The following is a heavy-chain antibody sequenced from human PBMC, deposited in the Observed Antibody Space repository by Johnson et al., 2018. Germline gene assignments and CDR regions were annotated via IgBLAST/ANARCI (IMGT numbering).Heavy chain of an antibody. V-gene: IGHV4-59*01. CDR3: ARAGIVRGIKFYFDY. CDR2: ISYTGTT. Sequence: QVQLVESGPGLVKPSETLSLTCSMSGDSMSRNYWSWIRQAPGKGLEWIGHISYTGTTNYNPSLRTRVRMSVVTSANQFSPSLGSVTAADTAVYYCARAGIVRGIKFYFDYWGPGSLVTVSS. D-gene: IGHD3-10*02. CDR1: GDSMSRNY. J-gene: IGHJ4*02.